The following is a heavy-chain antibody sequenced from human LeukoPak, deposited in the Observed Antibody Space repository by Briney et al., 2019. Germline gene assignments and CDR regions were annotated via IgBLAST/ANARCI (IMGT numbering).Heavy chain of an antibody. CDR1: GGSFSGYY. D-gene: IGHD3-10*01. J-gene: IGHJ3*02. V-gene: IGHV4-34*01. CDR3: ARDLGTSYYYGSGSYRAFDI. Sequence: PSETLSLTCAVYGGSFSGYYWSWIRQPPGKGLEWIGGINHSGSTNYNPSLKSRVTISVDTSKNQFSLKLSSVTAADTAVYYCARDLGTSYYYGSGSYRAFDIWGQGTMVTVSS. CDR2: INHSGST.